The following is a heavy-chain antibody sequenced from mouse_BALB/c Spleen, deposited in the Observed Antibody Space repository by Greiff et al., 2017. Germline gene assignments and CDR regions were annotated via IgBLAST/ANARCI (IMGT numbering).Heavy chain of an antibody. V-gene: IGHV3-2*02. CDR3: ARQGIYYDYDGYCFDY. CDR2: ISDSGST. D-gene: IGHD2-4*01. J-gene: IGHJ2*01. CDR1: GFSINSYYA. Sequence: EVQLQQSGPGLVKPSQSLSLSCTASGFSINSYYAWNWIRQFPGNKLWWMGYISDSGSTNYNPSLKSRISITRDTSKNQFYLQLNSVTTEDTAMYYSARQGIYYDYDGYCFDYWGQGTTLTVSS.